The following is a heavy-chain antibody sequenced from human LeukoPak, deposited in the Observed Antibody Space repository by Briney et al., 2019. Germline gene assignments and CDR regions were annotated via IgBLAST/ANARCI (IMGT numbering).Heavy chain of an antibody. Sequence: GESLKISCKGSGYSFSDYWIGWVRQMPGKGLEWMGIIYPGDSDTRYSPSFQGKVTISVDRSISTAYLQWSSLKASDTAMYYCARPMVRGVNGFDYWGQGTLVTVSS. V-gene: IGHV5-51*01. CDR1: GYSFSDYW. CDR3: ARPMVRGVNGFDY. D-gene: IGHD3-10*01. CDR2: IYPGDSDT. J-gene: IGHJ4*02.